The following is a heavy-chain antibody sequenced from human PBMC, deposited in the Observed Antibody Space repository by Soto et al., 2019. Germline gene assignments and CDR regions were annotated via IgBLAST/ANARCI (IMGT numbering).Heavy chain of an antibody. CDR1: GGTFSSYT. CDR2: IIPILGIA. CDR3: ARLRGVVYYYDSSGYFDY. Sequence: QVQLVQSGAEVKKPGSSVKVSCKASGGTFSSYTISWVRQAPGQGLEWMGRIIPILGIANYAQKFQGRVTITADKSTSKAYRELSRLRSEDTAVYYCARLRGVVYYYDSSGYFDYWGQGTLVTVSS. V-gene: IGHV1-69*02. D-gene: IGHD3-22*01. J-gene: IGHJ4*02.